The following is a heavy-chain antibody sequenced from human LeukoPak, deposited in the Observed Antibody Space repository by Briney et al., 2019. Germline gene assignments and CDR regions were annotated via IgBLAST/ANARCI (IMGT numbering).Heavy chain of an antibody. D-gene: IGHD1-26*01. CDR2: INPIIVGT. Sequence: SVKGSSKASVCTFTSYYMHSVRQAPGQGLEWIGWINPIIVGTNNAQKFHGRVTITRDTPISTASTERSRLRSEDPALCYCARGIERRAGWDSWLDPWGEGTHVTVS. CDR3: ARGIERRAGWDSWLDP. V-gene: IGHV1-2*02. J-gene: IGHJ5*02. CDR1: VCTFTSYY.